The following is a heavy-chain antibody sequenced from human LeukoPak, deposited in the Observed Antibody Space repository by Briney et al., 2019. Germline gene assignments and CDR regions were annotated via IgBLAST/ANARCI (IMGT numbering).Heavy chain of an antibody. Sequence: ASVKVSCKASGYTFTSYGISWVRQAPGQGLEWMGWISAYNGNTNYAQKLQGRVTMTTDTSTSTAYTELRSLRSDDTAVYYCARDRKGSRSTVVVVAATHGYWGQGTLVTVSS. D-gene: IGHD2-15*01. CDR2: ISAYNGNT. J-gene: IGHJ4*02. V-gene: IGHV1-18*01. CDR1: GYTFTSYG. CDR3: ARDRKGSRSTVVVVAATHGY.